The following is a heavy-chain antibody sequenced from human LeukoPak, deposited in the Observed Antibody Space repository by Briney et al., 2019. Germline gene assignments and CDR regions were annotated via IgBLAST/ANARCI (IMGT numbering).Heavy chain of an antibody. CDR2: IYSSGST. CDR1: GGSINNYY. Sequence: SETLSLTCTVSGGSINNYYWSWIRQPAGKGLEWIGLIYSSGSTSYNPSLKSRVTMSVDTSKKQFSLRLSSVTAADTAVYYCARDGGGTGTTWWFDPWGQGTLVTVSS. D-gene: IGHD1-1*01. CDR3: ARDGGGTGTTWWFDP. V-gene: IGHV4-4*07. J-gene: IGHJ5*02.